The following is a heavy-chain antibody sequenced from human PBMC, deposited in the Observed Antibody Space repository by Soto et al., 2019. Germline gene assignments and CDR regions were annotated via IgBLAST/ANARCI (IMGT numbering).Heavy chain of an antibody. CDR2: FNAGNGNT. J-gene: IGHJ4*02. Sequence: QVQLVQSGAEVKKPGASVKVSCKASGYTFTSYAMHWVRQAPGQRLEWMGWFNAGNGNTKYSQKFQGRVTITRDTSASTAYMELSSLRSEDTAVYYCAREGSVTAFDYWGQGTLVTVSS. D-gene: IGHD2-21*02. CDR3: AREGSVTAFDY. V-gene: IGHV1-3*01. CDR1: GYTFTSYA.